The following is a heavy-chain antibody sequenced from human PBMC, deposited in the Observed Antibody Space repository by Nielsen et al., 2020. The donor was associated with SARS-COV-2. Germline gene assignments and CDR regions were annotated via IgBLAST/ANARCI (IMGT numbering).Heavy chain of an antibody. CDR2: ISYDGSNK. V-gene: IGHV3-30*14. CDR1: GFTFSSYA. J-gene: IGHJ4*02. Sequence: GGSLRLSCTASGFTFSSYAMHWVRQAPGKGLEWVAVISYDGSNKYYADSVKGRFTISRDNSKNTLYLQMNSLRAEDTAVYYCAREAVAGIDYWGQGTLVTVSS. CDR3: AREAVAGIDY. D-gene: IGHD6-19*01.